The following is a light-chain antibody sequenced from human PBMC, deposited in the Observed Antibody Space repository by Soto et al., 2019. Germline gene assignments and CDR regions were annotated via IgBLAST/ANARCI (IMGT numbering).Light chain of an antibody. V-gene: IGLV2-8*01. J-gene: IGLJ3*02. CDR3: SSYAGSNNLGV. Sequence: QSALTQPPSASGCPGQSVTISCTGTSSDVGGYNYVSWYQQHPGKAPKLIIYEVSKRPSGVPDRFSGSKSGNTASLTVSGLQAEDEADYSCSSYAGSNNLGVFGGGTKLTVL. CDR2: EVS. CDR1: SSDVGGYNY.